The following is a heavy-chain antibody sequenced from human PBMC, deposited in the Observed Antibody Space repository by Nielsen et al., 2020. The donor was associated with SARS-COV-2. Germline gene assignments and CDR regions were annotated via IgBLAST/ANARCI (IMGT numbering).Heavy chain of an antibody. D-gene: IGHD2/OR15-2a*01. V-gene: IGHV5-51*01. J-gene: IGHJ5*02. CDR3: ARQPRSIISNWFDP. CDR2: IYPGDSDI. CDR1: GYTFNTYW. Sequence: GESLKISCKGSGYTFNTYWIAWVRQMPGKGLEWMGIIYPGDSDIRYSPSFQGLVTFSADKSINTAYLQWDSLEASDSAMYYCARQPRSIISNWFDPWGQGTLVTVST.